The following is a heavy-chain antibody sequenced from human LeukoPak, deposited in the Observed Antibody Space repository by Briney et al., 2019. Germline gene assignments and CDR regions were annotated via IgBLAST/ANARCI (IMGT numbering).Heavy chain of an antibody. J-gene: IGHJ4*02. Sequence: GGSLRLSCSASGFTFSSYAIHWVRQAPGKRLELVSSIPINGGSTYYADSVKGRFTISRDNSKNTLYLQMNSLRAEDTAVYYCAKETLAYCGGDCYSGFDYWGQGTLVTVSS. V-gene: IGHV3-64*04. CDR2: IPINGGST. D-gene: IGHD2-21*02. CDR1: GFTFSSYA. CDR3: AKETLAYCGGDCYSGFDY.